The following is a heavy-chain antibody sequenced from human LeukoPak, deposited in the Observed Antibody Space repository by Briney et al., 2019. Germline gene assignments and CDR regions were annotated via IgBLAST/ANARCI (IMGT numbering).Heavy chain of an antibody. D-gene: IGHD3-22*01. CDR3: ARATYYYDSSGYNNLDY. Sequence: PGGSLRLSCAASGFTFSSYSMNWVRQAPGKGLEWVSSISSSSSYIYYADSVKGRFTISRDNAKNSLYLQMNSLRAEDTAVYYCARATYYYDSSGYNNLDYWGQGTLVTVSS. CDR2: ISSSSSYI. CDR1: GFTFSSYS. V-gene: IGHV3-21*01. J-gene: IGHJ4*02.